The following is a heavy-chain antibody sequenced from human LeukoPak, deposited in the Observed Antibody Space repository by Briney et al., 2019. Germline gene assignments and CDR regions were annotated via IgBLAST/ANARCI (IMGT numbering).Heavy chain of an antibody. CDR2: IRYDGSNK. V-gene: IGHV3-30*02. D-gene: IGHD3-10*01. CDR1: GFIFSSSG. CDR3: AREPIMWVRGVGYYYGMDV. Sequence: GGSLRLSCAASGFIFSSSGMHWVRQAPGKGLEWVAFIRYDGSNKYYADSVKGRFTISRDNSKNTLYLQMNSLRAEDTAVYYCAREPIMWVRGVGYYYGMDVWGQGTTVTVSS. J-gene: IGHJ6*02.